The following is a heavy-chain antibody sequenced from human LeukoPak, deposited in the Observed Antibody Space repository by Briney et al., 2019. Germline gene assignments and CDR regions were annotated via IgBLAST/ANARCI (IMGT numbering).Heavy chain of an antibody. Sequence: GESLKISCKGSGYSFTSYWIGWVRQMPGKGLEWMGIIYPGDSDTRYSPSFQGQVTISADKSISTAYLQWSSLKASDTAMYYCAGRRLWFGELPHDAFDIWGQGTMVTVSS. D-gene: IGHD3-10*01. J-gene: IGHJ3*02. CDR3: AGRRLWFGELPHDAFDI. V-gene: IGHV5-51*01. CDR2: IYPGDSDT. CDR1: GYSFTSYW.